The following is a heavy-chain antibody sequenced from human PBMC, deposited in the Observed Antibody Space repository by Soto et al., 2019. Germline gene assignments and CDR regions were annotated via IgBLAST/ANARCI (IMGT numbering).Heavy chain of an antibody. Sequence: QLQLQESGPGLVKPSEALSLTCIVSGGSISSSSYYWGWIRQPPGKGLEWIGSIYYSGSTYYNPSLKSRVTISVDTSKNQFSLKLSSVTAGDTAVFYCARHRARNWFDPWGQGTLVTVSS. J-gene: IGHJ5*02. CDR1: GGSISSSSYY. CDR2: IYYSGST. D-gene: IGHD6-6*01. CDR3: ARHRARNWFDP. V-gene: IGHV4-39*01.